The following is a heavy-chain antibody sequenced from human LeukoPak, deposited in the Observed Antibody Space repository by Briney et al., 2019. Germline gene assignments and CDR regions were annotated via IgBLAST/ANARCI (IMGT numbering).Heavy chain of an antibody. CDR3: ASYDSSGYYRHDGYFDL. CDR2: PIFGTS. J-gene: IGHJ2*01. Sequence: PIFGTSNFAHSFQGRVTITTEESKSTAYMEVSSLRSEDTSVYYCASYDSSGYYRHDGYFDLWGRGTLVTVSS. D-gene: IGHD3-22*01. V-gene: IGHV1-69*05.